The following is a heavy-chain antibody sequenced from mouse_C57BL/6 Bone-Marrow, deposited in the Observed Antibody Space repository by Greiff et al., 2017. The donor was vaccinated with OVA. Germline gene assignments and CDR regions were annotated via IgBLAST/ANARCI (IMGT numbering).Heavy chain of an antibody. Sequence: EVQLVESGGGLVQPGGSLKLSCAASGFTFSDYYMYWVRPTPEKRLEWVAYISNGGGSTYYPDTVKGRFTISRDNAKNTLYLQMSRLKSEDTAMYYCARHFFGAWFAYWGQGTLVTVSA. CDR2: ISNGGGST. J-gene: IGHJ3*01. D-gene: IGHD1-1*02. CDR1: GFTFSDYY. V-gene: IGHV5-12*01. CDR3: ARHFFGAWFAY.